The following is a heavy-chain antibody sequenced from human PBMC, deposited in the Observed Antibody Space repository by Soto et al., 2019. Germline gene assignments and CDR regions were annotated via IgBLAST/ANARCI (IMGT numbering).Heavy chain of an antibody. D-gene: IGHD2-2*01. CDR1: GFTFSSYW. CDR3: ARDHCTTSTCYTVWLDP. CDR2: TSSDGRTT. V-gene: IGHV3-74*01. Sequence: EVQLVESGGGLVQPGGSLRLSCAASGFTFSSYWIHWVRQAPGKGLVWVSRTSSDGRTTNYADSVRGRFTISRDNAENTLYLQMNSLRADDTAVYYCARDHCTTSTCYTVWLDPWGQGTLVTVSS. J-gene: IGHJ5*02.